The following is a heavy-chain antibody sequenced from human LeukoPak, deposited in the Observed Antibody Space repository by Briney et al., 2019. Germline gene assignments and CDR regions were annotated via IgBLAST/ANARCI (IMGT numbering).Heavy chain of an antibody. Sequence: GGSLRLSCAASGFTLSNYAMTWVRQAPGKGLEWVSSITGSGALTYYADSVKGRFTISKDNPMDTLFLQMNSLRAEDTAVYYCARGPRFGISLIVVITKGHFDYWGQGTLVTVSS. J-gene: IGHJ4*02. V-gene: IGHV3-23*01. CDR2: ITGSGALT. CDR3: ARGPRFGISLIVVITKGHFDY. D-gene: IGHD3-22*01. CDR1: GFTLSNYA.